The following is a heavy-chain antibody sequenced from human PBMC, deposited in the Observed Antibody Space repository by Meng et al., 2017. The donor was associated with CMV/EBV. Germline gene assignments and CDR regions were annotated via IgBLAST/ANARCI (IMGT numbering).Heavy chain of an antibody. Sequence: GESLKISCAASGFTFDDYTMHWVRQAPGKGLEWVSLISWDGGSTHYADSVKGRFTISRDNSKNSLYLQMNSLRTEDTALYYCAKDKGGGLDYWGQGTLVTVSS. CDR2: ISWDGGST. J-gene: IGHJ4*02. CDR1: GFTFDDYT. CDR3: AKDKGGGLDY. V-gene: IGHV3-43*01.